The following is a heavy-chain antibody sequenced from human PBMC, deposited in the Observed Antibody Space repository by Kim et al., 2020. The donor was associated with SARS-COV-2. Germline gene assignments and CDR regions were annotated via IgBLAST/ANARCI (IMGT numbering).Heavy chain of an antibody. CDR3: ARQIDYYDILTGYYSRFDY. D-gene: IGHD3-9*01. CDR2: ISAYNGNT. CDR1: GYTFTSYG. Sequence: ASVKVSCKASGYTFTSYGISWVRQAPGQGLEWMGWISAYNGNTNYAQKLQGRVTMTTDTSTSTAYMELRSLRSDDTAVYYCARQIDYYDILTGYYSRFDYWGQGTLVTVSS. V-gene: IGHV1-18*01. J-gene: IGHJ4*02.